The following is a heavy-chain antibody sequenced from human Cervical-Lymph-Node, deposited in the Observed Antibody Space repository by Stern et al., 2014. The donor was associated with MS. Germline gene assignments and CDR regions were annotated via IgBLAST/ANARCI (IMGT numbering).Heavy chain of an antibody. CDR3: AKTLSGGSRYFDL. CDR2: IYPGESDT. Sequence: MQLVQSGAEVKKPGESLKISCKGSGYSFSNFWIGWVRQMPGKGLEWMGIIYPGESDTKYRPSFQGQVTISAHKSISTAYLQWSSLKASDTAIYYCAKTLSGGSRYFDLWGRGTLVTVSS. CDR1: GYSFSNFW. D-gene: IGHD3-16*01. J-gene: IGHJ2*01. V-gene: IGHV5-51*03.